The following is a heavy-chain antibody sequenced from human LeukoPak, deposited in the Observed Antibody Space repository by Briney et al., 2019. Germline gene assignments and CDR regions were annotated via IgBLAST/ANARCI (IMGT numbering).Heavy chain of an antibody. J-gene: IGHJ6*03. CDR3: AKGIAAAGALLIDYYMDV. CDR2: ISGSGGTT. V-gene: IGHV3-23*01. D-gene: IGHD6-13*01. CDR1: GFIFSSYG. Sequence: GGSLRLSCAASGFIFSSYGMSWGRQAPGKGLEWVSGISGSGGTTYYADSVKGRFTISRDNSKNTLYLQMNSLRAEDTAAYYCAKGIAAAGALLIDYYMDVWGKGTTVTISS.